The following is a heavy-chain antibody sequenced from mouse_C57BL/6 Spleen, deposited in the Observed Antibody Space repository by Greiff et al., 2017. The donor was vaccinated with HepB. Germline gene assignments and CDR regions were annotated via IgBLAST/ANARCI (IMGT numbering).Heavy chain of an antibody. J-gene: IGHJ2*01. CDR3: ARDRDLYYFDY. CDR1: GFTFSSYA. CDR2: ISDGGSYT. V-gene: IGHV5-4*01. Sequence: EVHLVESGGGLVKPGGSLKLSCAASGFTFSSYAMSWVRQTPEKRLEWVATISDGGSYTYYPDNVKGRFTISRDNAKNNLYLQMSHLKSEDTAMYYCARDRDLYYFDYWGQSTTLTVSS. D-gene: IGHD2-13*01.